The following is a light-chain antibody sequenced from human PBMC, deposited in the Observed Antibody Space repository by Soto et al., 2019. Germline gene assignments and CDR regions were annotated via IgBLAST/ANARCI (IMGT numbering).Light chain of an antibody. CDR1: QSVRSN. Sequence: EIVMTQSPATLSVSPGERATLSCRASQSVRSNLAWYQQKPGQAPRLLIYGASSRATGIPDRFSGSGSGTDFTLTISRLEPEDFAVYYCQQYGSSPPNTFGGGTKVDI. CDR2: GAS. V-gene: IGKV3-20*01. CDR3: QQYGSSPPNT. J-gene: IGKJ4*01.